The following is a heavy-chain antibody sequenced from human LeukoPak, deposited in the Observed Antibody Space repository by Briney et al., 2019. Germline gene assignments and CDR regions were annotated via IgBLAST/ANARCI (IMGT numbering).Heavy chain of an antibody. V-gene: IGHV3-23*01. CDR2: ISGSGGST. CDR1: GFTFSSYA. Sequence: GGSLRLSCAASGFTFSSYAMSWVRQAPGKGLEWVSAISGSGGSTYYADSVKGRFTISRDNSKNTLYLQMNSLRAGDTAVYYCAKDRGLPYYYDSSGPPDAFDIWGQGTMVTVSS. CDR3: AKDRGLPYYYDSSGPPDAFDI. J-gene: IGHJ3*02. D-gene: IGHD3-22*01.